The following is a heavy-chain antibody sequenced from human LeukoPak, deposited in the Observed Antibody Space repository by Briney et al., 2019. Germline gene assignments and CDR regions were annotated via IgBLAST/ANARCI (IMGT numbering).Heavy chain of an antibody. CDR1: GFTFGVFP. CDR3: AKAVGYYDSSGTTD. D-gene: IGHD3-22*01. J-gene: IGHJ4*02. Sequence: GGSLRLSCAASGFTFGVFPMHWVRQAPGKGLEWVSAISGSGGSTYYADSVKGRFTISRDNSKNTLYLQMNSLRAEDTAVYYCAKAVGYYDSSGTTDWGQGTLVTVSS. V-gene: IGHV3-23*01. CDR2: ISGSGGST.